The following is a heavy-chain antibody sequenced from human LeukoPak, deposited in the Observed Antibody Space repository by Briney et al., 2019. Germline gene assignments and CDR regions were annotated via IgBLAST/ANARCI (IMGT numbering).Heavy chain of an antibody. CDR3: ARDGGSYPPSGWFDP. V-gene: IGHV4-34*09. Sequence: SETLSLTCAVYGGSFSGYYWSWIRQPPGKGLEWIGYIYYSGSTYYNPSLKSRVTISVDTSKNQFSLKLSSVTAADTAVYYCARDGGSYPPSGWFDPWGQGTLVTVSS. CDR2: IYYSGST. J-gene: IGHJ5*02. D-gene: IGHD1-26*01. CDR1: GGSFSGYY.